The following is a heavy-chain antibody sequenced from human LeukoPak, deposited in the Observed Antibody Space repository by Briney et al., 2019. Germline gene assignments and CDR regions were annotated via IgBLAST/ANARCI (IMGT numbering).Heavy chain of an antibody. CDR2: INHSGST. CDR3: ARGESDYYDSSGYYYNWFDP. V-gene: IGHV4-34*01. Sequence: PSETLSLTCAVYGGSFSGYYWSWIRQPPGKGLEWIGEINHSGSTNYNPSLKSRVTISVDTSKNQFSLKLSSMTAADTAVYYCARGESDYYDSSGYYYNWFDPWGQGTLVTVSS. J-gene: IGHJ5*02. CDR1: GGSFSGYY. D-gene: IGHD3-22*01.